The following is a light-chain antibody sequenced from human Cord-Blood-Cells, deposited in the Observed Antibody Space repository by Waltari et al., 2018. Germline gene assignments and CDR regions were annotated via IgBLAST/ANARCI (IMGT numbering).Light chain of an antibody. CDR1: QGISSW. J-gene: IGKJ3*01. V-gene: IGKV1-12*01. CDR2: AAS. CDR3: QQANSFPPFT. Sequence: DIKMTQSPSSVPASVGDRVTIPCRWSQGISSWLAWYQQKPGKDPNLLLYAASSLQSGGPSRFSGSGSGTDFTLTISSLQPEDFATYYCQQANSFPPFTFGPGTKVDIK.